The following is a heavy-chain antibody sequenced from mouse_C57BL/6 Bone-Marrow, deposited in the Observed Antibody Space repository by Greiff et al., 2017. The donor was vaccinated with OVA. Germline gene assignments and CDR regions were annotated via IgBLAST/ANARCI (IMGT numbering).Heavy chain of an antibody. CDR3: TRLLDAMDY. V-gene: IGHV5-9-1*02. CDR2: ISSGGDYI. Sequence: EVKVVESGAGLVKPGGSLKLSCAASGFTFSSYAMYWVRQTPEKRLEWVAYISSGGDYIYYADTVKGRFTISRDNARNTLYLQMSSLKSEDTAMYYCTRLLDAMDYWGQGTSVTVSS. J-gene: IGHJ4*01. CDR1: GFTFSSYA. D-gene: IGHD2-1*01.